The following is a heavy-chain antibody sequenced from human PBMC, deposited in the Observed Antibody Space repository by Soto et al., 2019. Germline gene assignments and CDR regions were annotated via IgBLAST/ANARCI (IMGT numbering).Heavy chain of an antibody. CDR1: GYTFTSYY. Sequence: ASVNVSCKSSGYTFTSYYIHWVRQAPGQGLEWMGIINPSGGSTSYAQKFRGRVTMTRDTSTSTVYMELSSLRSEDTAVYYCARDGGSALRCDYWGQGTLVTVSS. V-gene: IGHV1-46*01. CDR2: INPSGGST. D-gene: IGHD2-15*01. CDR3: ARDGGSALRCDY. J-gene: IGHJ4*02.